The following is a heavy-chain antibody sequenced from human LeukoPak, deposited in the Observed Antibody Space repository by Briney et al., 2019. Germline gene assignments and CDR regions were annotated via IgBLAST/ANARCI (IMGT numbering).Heavy chain of an antibody. CDR3: ATLGPGATHFDY. D-gene: IGHD1-26*01. J-gene: IGHJ4*02. CDR1: GFTFSSYS. Sequence: GGSLRLSCAASGFTFSSYSMNWVRQAPGKGLEWVSSISSSSSYIYYADSVKGRFTISRDNSKNTLYLQMNSLRAEDTAVYYCATLGPGATHFDYWGQGTLVTVSS. V-gene: IGHV3-21*04. CDR2: ISSSSSYI.